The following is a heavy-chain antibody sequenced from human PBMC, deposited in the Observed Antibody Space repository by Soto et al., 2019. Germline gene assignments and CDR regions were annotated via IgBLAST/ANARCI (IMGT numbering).Heavy chain of an antibody. CDR1: GVSISSCGYS. CDR3: ARVPGP. J-gene: IGHJ5*02. V-gene: IGHV4-30-2*01. CDR2: IYHSGST. Sequence: SDTLCLTCAVYGVSISSCGYSWSWIRQPPGKGLEWIGYIYHSGSTYYNPSLKSRVTISVDRSKNQFSLKLSSVTAADTAVYYCARVPGPWGQGTLVTVS.